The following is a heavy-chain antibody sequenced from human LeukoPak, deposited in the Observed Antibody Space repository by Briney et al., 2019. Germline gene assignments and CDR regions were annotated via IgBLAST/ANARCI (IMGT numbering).Heavy chain of an antibody. V-gene: IGHV4-39*01. J-gene: IGHJ6*02. Sequence: SETLSLTCTVSGGPISTSSYSWGWIRQPPGRGLEWVGSIYYSGTTHYSPPLKSRLATSVDKFTNQFSLKLSSVTAEDTAVQYSARQVAPTARVGVDVRGQGTTVTASS. CDR2: IYYSGTT. CDR3: ARQVAPTARVGVDV. CDR1: GGPISTSSYS. D-gene: IGHD2-2*01.